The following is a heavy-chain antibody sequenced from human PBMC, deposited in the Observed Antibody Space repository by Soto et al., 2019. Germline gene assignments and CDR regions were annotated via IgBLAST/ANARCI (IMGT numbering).Heavy chain of an antibody. J-gene: IGHJ4*02. Sequence: PWWSLRLSCAASGFTFDDYAMHWFRQAPGKGLEWVSGISWNSGSIGYADSVKGRFTISRDNAKNSLYLQMNSLRAEDTALYYCAKDQYYYDSSGNPLFDYWGQGTLVTVSS. CDR1: GFTFDDYA. D-gene: IGHD3-22*01. CDR2: ISWNSGSI. CDR3: AKDQYYYDSSGNPLFDY. V-gene: IGHV3-9*01.